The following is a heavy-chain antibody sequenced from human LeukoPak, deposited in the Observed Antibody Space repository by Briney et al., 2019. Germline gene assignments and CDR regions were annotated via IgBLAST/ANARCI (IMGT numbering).Heavy chain of an antibody. Sequence: GGSLRLSCAASASGVSFSSHSMNWVRQAPGKGLEWISYIHSSSNYIFYAASVKGRFTVSRDNVRNSLYLQMNSLRAEDTAMYYCAREYNSMATFDYWGQGTLDTVSS. CDR3: AREYNSMATFDY. CDR2: IHSSSNYI. CDR1: ASGVSFSSHS. V-gene: IGHV3-21*05. D-gene: IGHD1-20*01. J-gene: IGHJ4*02.